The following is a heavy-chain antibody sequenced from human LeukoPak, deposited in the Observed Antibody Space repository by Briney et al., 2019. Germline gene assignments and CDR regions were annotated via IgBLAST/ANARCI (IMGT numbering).Heavy chain of an antibody. CDR1: GDSVFNKSAT. J-gene: IGHJ5*02. CDR3: ARGRDCSGGSCYDNWFDP. V-gene: IGHV6-1*01. Sequence: SQTLSLTCAISGDSVFNKSATWNWIRQSPSRGLEWLGRTYYRSKWYSDSVISVKSRITINPDTSKNQFSLQLNSVTAADTAVYYRARGRDCSGGSCYDNWFDPWGQGTLVTVSS. D-gene: IGHD2-15*01. CDR2: TYYRSKWYS.